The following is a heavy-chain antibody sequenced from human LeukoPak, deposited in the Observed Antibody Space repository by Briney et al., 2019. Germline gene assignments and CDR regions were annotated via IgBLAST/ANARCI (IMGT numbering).Heavy chain of an antibody. CDR2: ISAYNGNT. CDR1: GYTFTSYG. D-gene: IGHD3-10*01. Sequence: ASVKVSCKASGYTFTSYGISWVRQAPGQGLEGRGWISAYNGNTNYAQKLQGRVTMTTDTSTSTAYMELRSLRSDDTAVYYCARDLAPFVYYGSRTLDYWGQGTLVTVSS. V-gene: IGHV1-18*01. J-gene: IGHJ4*02. CDR3: ARDLAPFVYYGSRTLDY.